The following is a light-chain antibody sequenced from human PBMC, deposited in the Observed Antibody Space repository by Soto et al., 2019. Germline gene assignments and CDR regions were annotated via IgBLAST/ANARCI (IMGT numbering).Light chain of an antibody. J-gene: IGKJ4*01. V-gene: IGKV3-11*01. CDR2: EVS. CDR1: QTVSSS. Sequence: DIVLTQSPATLSLSPGERATLSCRASQTVSSSLAWYQQKPGQAPRLLIYEVSNRDTGIPARFSGSGSGADFTLTISSLEPGDFALYYCQQHINWPLTFGGGTKV. CDR3: QQHINWPLT.